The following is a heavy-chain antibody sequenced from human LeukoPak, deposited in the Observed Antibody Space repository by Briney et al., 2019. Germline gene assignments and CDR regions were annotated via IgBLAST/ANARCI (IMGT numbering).Heavy chain of an antibody. J-gene: IGHJ4*02. CDR2: TYYRSKWFN. CDR3: AREGYSSNWFFDQ. CDR1: GDTVSSNSAA. V-gene: IGHV6-1*01. Sequence: SQTLSLTCAISGDTVSSNSAAWNLIRQSPSRGLEWLGRTYYRSKWFNDYAVSVKSRITINPDTSKSQFSLQLNSVTPEDTAVYYCAREGYSSNWFFDQWGQGTLVTVSS. D-gene: IGHD6-13*01.